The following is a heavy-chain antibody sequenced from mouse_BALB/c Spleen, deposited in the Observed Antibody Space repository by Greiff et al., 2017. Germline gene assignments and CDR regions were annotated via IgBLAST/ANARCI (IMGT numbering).Heavy chain of an antibody. J-gene: IGHJ4*01. CDR1: GYTFTSYW. D-gene: IGHD2-4*01. CDR3: ALYDYDGSYAMDY. Sequence: VQLQQPGAELVKPGASVKLSCKASGYTFTSYWMHWVKQRPGQGLEWIGEINPSNGRTNYNEKFKSKATLTVDKSSSPAYMQLSSLTSEDSAVYYCALYDYDGSYAMDYWGQGTSVTGSS. CDR2: INPSNGRT. V-gene: IGHV1S81*02.